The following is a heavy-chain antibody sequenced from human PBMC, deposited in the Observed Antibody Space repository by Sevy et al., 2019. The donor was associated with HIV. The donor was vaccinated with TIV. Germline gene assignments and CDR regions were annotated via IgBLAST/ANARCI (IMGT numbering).Heavy chain of an antibody. D-gene: IGHD2-21*02. J-gene: IGHJ3*02. Sequence: GGSLRLSCAASGFTFSNAWMSWVRQAPGKGLEWVGRIKSKTDGGTTDYAAPVKGRFTISRDDSKNTLYLQMNSLKTEDTAVYYCTTEDAYCGGDCYSLAFDIWGQGTMVTVSS. V-gene: IGHV3-15*01. CDR1: GFTFSNAW. CDR2: IKSKTDGGTT. CDR3: TTEDAYCGGDCYSLAFDI.